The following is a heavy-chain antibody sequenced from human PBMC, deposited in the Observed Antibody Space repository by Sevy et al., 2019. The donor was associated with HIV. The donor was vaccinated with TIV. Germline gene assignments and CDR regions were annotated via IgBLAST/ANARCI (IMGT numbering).Heavy chain of an antibody. CDR1: GYTFTGYY. J-gene: IGHJ4*02. V-gene: IGHV1-2*02. Sequence: ASVKVSCKASGYTFTGYYMHWVRQAPGQGLEWMGWINPNSGGTNYAQKFQGRVTMTRDTSISTAYMELSRLRSDDTAVYYCARARERVLMADAIKFPHFDYWGQGTLVTVSS. CDR3: ARARERVLMADAIKFPHFDY. D-gene: IGHD2-8*01. CDR2: INPNSGGT.